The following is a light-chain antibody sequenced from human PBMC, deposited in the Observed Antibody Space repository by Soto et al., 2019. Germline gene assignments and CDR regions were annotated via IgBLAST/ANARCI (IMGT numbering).Light chain of an antibody. CDR3: HHYPRSSWT. CDR1: RSILSGSNNY. CDR2: WAS. J-gene: IGKJ1*01. V-gene: IGKV4-1*01. Sequence: DIVMTQSPDSLAVSLGERATINCKSSRSILSGSNNYLAWYQQKPGQPPRLLIYWASTRESGVPDRFSGSGSGTDFTLTISSLQAEDVAVYYCHHYPRSSWTFGQGTKVEVK.